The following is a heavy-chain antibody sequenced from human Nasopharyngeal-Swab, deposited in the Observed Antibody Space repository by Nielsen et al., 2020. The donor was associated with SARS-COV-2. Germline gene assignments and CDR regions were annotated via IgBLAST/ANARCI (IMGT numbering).Heavy chain of an antibody. D-gene: IGHD5-18*01. Sequence: GESLKISCAASGFTFSNSWMSWVRQAPGKGLEWVSAISGSGGSTYYADSVKGRFTISRDNSKNTLYLQMNSLRAEDTAVYYCAKDVYSYGYGEGIDYWGQGTLVTVSS. V-gene: IGHV3-23*01. CDR2: ISGSGGST. CDR1: GFTFSNSW. J-gene: IGHJ4*02. CDR3: AKDVYSYGYGEGIDY.